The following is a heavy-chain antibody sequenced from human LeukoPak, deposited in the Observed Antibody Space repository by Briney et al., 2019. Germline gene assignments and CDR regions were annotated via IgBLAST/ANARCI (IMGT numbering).Heavy chain of an antibody. J-gene: IGHJ4*02. CDR3: ARGNYFGRSFDY. D-gene: IGHD2/OR15-2a*01. CDR2: IYTSGST. Sequence: SETLSLTCTVSGGSISSGSYYWSWIRQPAGKGLEWIGRIYTSGSTNYNPSLKSRVTISVDTSKNQFSLKLSSVTAADTAVYYCARGNYFGRSFDYWGQGTLVTVSS. CDR1: GGSISSGSYY. V-gene: IGHV4-61*02.